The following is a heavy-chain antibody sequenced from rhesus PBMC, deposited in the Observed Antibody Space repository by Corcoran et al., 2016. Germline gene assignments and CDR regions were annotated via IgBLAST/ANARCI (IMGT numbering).Heavy chain of an antibody. J-gene: IGHJ3*01. Sequence: QVTLQQWGEGLVKPSETLSLTCAVYGGSISGYYYWSLIRQAPGSGLEWMGNIDGNRANNNYNHSLKNSVTIAKDTSKSQSSLKLRCVTAADTAVYYCARDDYGSNVAFDFWGQGLRVTVSS. CDR3: ARDDYGSNVAFDF. CDR2: IDGNRANN. V-gene: IGHV4-73*01. D-gene: IGHD4-29*01. CDR1: GGSISGYYY.